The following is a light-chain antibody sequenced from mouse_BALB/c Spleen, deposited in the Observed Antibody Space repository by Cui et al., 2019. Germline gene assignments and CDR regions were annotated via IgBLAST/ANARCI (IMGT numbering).Light chain of an antibody. CDR3: QQYSGYPWT. V-gene: IGKV4-78*01. CDR2: STS. J-gene: IGKJ1*01. CDR1: SSVSSSY. Sequence: QIVLTQSPAIMSASPGEKVTMTCSAISSVSSSYLYWYQQKPGSSPKLWIYSTSNLASGVPARFSGSGSGTSYSLTISSMEAEDAATFYCQQYSGYPWTFGGGTKLEIK.